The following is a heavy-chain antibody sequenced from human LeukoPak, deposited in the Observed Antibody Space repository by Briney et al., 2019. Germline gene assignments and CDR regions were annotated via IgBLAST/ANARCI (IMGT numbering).Heavy chain of an antibody. Sequence: SETLSLTCTVSGGSISSGGHSWSWIRQPPGKGLEWIGYIYHSGSGSTYYNPSLKSRVTISVDTSKNQFSLKLSSVTAADTAVYYCARGQAWIRLWLYFDYWGQGTLITVSS. D-gene: IGHD5-18*01. CDR1: GGSISSGGHS. CDR3: ARGQAWIRLWLYFDY. V-gene: IGHV4-30-2*01. J-gene: IGHJ4*02. CDR2: IYHSGSGST.